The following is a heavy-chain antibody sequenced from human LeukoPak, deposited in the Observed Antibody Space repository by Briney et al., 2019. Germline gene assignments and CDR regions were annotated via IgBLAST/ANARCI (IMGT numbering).Heavy chain of an antibody. D-gene: IGHD3-22*01. CDR3: AADKRSLYYYDSSGYYLFDY. J-gene: IGHJ4*02. Sequence: SVKVSCKASGFTFTSSAVQWVRQARGQRLEWIGWIVVGSGNTNYAQKFQERVTITRDMSTSTAYMELSSLRSEDTAVYYCAADKRSLYYYDSSGYYLFDYWGQGTLVTVSS. CDR1: GFTFTSSA. CDR2: IVVGSGNT. V-gene: IGHV1-58*01.